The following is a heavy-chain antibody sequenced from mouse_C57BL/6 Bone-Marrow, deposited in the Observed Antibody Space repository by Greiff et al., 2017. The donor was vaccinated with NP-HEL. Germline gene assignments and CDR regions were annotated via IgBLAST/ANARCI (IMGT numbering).Heavy chain of an antibody. CDR2: IYPGDGDT. CDR1: GYAFSSYW. V-gene: IGHV1-80*01. Sequence: QVQLQQSGAELVKPGASVKISCKASGYAFSSYWMNWVKQRPGKGLAWIGPIYPGDGDTHYPGKFKGKATLTADNSSSTAYMQLSSLNSEDSAVYFCARSWLRLRGSDFDYWGQGTTLTVSS. CDR3: ARSWLRLRGSDFDY. D-gene: IGHD3-2*02. J-gene: IGHJ2*01.